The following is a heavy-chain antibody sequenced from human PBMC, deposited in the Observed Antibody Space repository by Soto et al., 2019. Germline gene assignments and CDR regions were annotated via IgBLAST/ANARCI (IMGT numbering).Heavy chain of an antibody. V-gene: IGHV5-51*01. CDR1: GYSFTSYW. J-gene: IGHJ6*02. CDR2: IYPGDSDT. Sequence: PGESLKISCKGSGYSFTSYWIGWVRQMPGKGLEWMGIIYPGDSDTRYSPSFQGQVTISADKSISTAYLQWSSLKASDTAMYYCARHSSRGYSYRAHCGMDVWGQGTTVTVSS. CDR3: ARHSSRGYSYRAHCGMDV. D-gene: IGHD5-18*01.